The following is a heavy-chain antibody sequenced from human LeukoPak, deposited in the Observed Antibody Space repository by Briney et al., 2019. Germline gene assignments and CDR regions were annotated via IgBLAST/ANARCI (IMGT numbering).Heavy chain of an antibody. CDR1: GGSISSYY. V-gene: IGHV4-59*12. CDR3: ARERAEEDYRAPYFDY. CDR2: IYYSGST. D-gene: IGHD4-11*01. Sequence: SSETLSLTCTVSGGSISSYYWSWIRQPPGKGLEWIGYIYYSGSTNYNPSLKSRVTISVDTSKNQFSLKLSSVTAADTAVYYCARERAEEDYRAPYFDYWGQGTLVTVSS. J-gene: IGHJ4*02.